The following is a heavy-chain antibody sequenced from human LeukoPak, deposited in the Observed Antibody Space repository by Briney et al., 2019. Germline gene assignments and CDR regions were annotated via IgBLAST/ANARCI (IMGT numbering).Heavy chain of an antibody. CDR2: ISSSSSYI. V-gene: IGHV3-21*01. CDR3: AGSVAAEDYYMDV. Sequence: GGSLRLSCAASGFTFSSYSMNWVRQAPGKGLEWVSSISSSSSYIYYADSVKGRFTISRDNAKNSLYLQMNSLRAEDTAVYYCAGSVAAEDYYMDVWGKGTTVTVSS. J-gene: IGHJ6*03. CDR1: GFTFSSYS. D-gene: IGHD6-13*01.